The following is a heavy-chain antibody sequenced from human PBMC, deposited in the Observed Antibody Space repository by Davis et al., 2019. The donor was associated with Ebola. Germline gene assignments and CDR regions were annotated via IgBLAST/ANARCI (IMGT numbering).Heavy chain of an antibody. CDR1: GYSFTSYW. CDR2: IYPGDSDT. Sequence: PGGSLRLSCKGSGYSFTSYWIGWVRQMPGKGLEWMGIIYPGDSDTRYSPSFQGQVTTSADKSISTAYLQWSSLKASDTAMYYCARQILTGAFTPYYYGMDVWGQGTTVTVSS. D-gene: IGHD3-9*01. CDR3: ARQILTGAFTPYYYGMDV. J-gene: IGHJ6*02. V-gene: IGHV5-51*01.